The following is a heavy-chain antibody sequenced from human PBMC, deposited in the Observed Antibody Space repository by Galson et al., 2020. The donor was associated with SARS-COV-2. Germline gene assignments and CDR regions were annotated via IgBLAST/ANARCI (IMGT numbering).Heavy chain of an antibody. CDR1: GFIFSDYA. Sequence: GGSLRLSCSASGFIFSDYAVHWVRQAPGKGLEYVSALSPNGGTSFYADSVNGRFTMSRDNSKNMFYLQMTALRLEDTGFYYCLSYSSTRQNHWGQGTLVTVSS. J-gene: IGHJ5*02. D-gene: IGHD2-2*01. CDR2: LSPNGGTS. V-gene: IGHV3-64D*06. CDR3: LSYSSTRQNH.